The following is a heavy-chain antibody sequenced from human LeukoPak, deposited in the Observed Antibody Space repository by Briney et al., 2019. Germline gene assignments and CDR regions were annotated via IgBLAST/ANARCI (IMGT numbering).Heavy chain of an antibody. CDR3: ARDNSVGDVAWWFDP. CDR2: IIPIFGTA. D-gene: IGHD1-26*01. J-gene: IGHJ5*02. Sequence: SVKVSCKASGGTFSSYAISWVRQAPGQGLEWMGGIIPIFGTANYAQKFQGRVTITADESTTTDYMELSSLRSEDTAVYYCARDNSVGDVAWWFDPWGQGTLVTVSS. V-gene: IGHV1-69*13. CDR1: GGTFSSYA.